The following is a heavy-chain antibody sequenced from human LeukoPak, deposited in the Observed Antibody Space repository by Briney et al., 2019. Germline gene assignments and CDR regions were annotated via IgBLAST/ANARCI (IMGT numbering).Heavy chain of an antibody. CDR1: GGSISTYY. J-gene: IGHJ5*02. CDR3: ARGGNYWPQWWFDP. CDR2: IYYTGST. D-gene: IGHD1-26*01. V-gene: IGHV4-59*01. Sequence: SETLSLTCTVSGGSISTYYWSWIRQPPEKGLEWIGYIYYTGSTSYNPSLKSRVTMSLDASKNQFSLELNSVTPADTAVYYCARGGNYWPQWWFDPWGRGTLVSVSS.